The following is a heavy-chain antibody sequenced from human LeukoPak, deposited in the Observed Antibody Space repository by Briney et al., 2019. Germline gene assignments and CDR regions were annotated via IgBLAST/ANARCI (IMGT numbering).Heavy chain of an antibody. D-gene: IGHD2-15*01. CDR1: AFTISDHY. J-gene: IGHJ4*02. Sequence: GGSLRLSCAASAFTISDHYMDWVRQAPGKGREWIGRTSNKADSYTTYYAASVKGRFTIPRDDSKNLLYLQMNSLKAEDTAVYYCTRHYFSDWGQGTLVTVSS. CDR3: TRHYFSD. V-gene: IGHV3-72*01. CDR2: TSNKADSYTT.